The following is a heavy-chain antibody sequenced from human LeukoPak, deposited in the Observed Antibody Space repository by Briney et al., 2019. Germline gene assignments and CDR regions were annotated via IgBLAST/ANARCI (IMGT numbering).Heavy chain of an antibody. CDR3: ARQYYDYVWGSHDAFDI. CDR1: GYTFTSYY. CDR2: INPSGGST. D-gene: IGHD3-16*01. Sequence: ASVKVSCKASGYTFTSYYMHWVRQAPGQGLEWMGIINPSGGSTSYAQKFQGRVTMTRDMSTSTVYMELSSLRSEDTAVYYCARQYYDYVWGSHDAFDIWGQGTMVTVSS. V-gene: IGHV1-46*01. J-gene: IGHJ3*02.